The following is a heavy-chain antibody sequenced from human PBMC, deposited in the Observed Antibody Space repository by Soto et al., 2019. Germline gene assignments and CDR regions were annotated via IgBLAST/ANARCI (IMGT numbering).Heavy chain of an antibody. Sequence: QVQLVQSGAEVKKPGSSVKVSCKASGGTFSSYAISWVRQAPGQGLEWMGGIIPIFGTANYAQKFQGRVTITAADSTSTAYMGLSSLRSEDTAVYYCARSTYSSGWSDWYFDLWGRGTLVTVSS. CDR3: ARSTYSSGWSDWYFDL. CDR1: GGTFSSYA. CDR2: IIPIFGTA. D-gene: IGHD6-19*01. J-gene: IGHJ2*01. V-gene: IGHV1-69*12.